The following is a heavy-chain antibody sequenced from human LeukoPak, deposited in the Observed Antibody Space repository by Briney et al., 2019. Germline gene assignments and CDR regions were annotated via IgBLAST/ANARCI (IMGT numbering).Heavy chain of an antibody. D-gene: IGHD3-10*01. CDR3: ARDRYGSGSYYAGDHYFDY. CDR2: ISSSGSTI. Sequence: GGSLRLSCAASGFTFSSYEMNWVRQAPGKGLEGVSYISSSGSTIYYADSVKGRFTISRDNAKNSLYLQMNSLRAEDTAVYYCARDRYGSGSYYAGDHYFDYWGQGTLVTVSS. J-gene: IGHJ4*02. V-gene: IGHV3-48*03. CDR1: GFTFSSYE.